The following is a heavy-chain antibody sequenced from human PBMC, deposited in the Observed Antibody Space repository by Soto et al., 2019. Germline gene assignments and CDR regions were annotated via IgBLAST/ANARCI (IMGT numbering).Heavy chain of an antibody. Sequence: QVQLVESGGGVVQPGRSLRLSCAASGFTFSSYGMHWVSLAPGKGLEWVAVIWYDGSNKYYADSVKGRFTISRDNSKNTLYLQMNSLRAEDTAVYYCARRPAPTSSSKGGMDVWGQGTTVTVSS. D-gene: IGHD2-2*01. CDR3: ARRPAPTSSSKGGMDV. V-gene: IGHV3-33*01. J-gene: IGHJ6*02. CDR2: IWYDGSNK. CDR1: GFTFSSYG.